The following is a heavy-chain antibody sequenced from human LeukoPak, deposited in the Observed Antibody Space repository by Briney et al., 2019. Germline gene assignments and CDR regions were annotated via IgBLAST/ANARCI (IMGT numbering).Heavy chain of an antibody. V-gene: IGHV3-30-3*01. D-gene: IGHD3-10*01. Sequence: GGSLRLSCAASGFTFSSYAMHWVRQAPGKGLEWVAVISYDGSNKYYADSVKGRFTISRDNSKNTLYLQMNSLRAEDTAVYYCARGGYYPRGAFDIWGQGTMVTVSS. CDR3: ARGGYYPRGAFDI. CDR2: ISYDGSNK. CDR1: GFTFSSYA. J-gene: IGHJ3*02.